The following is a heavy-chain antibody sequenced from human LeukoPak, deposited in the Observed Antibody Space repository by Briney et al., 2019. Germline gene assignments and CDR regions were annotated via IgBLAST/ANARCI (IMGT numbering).Heavy chain of an antibody. CDR3: ARVSYDSSGYYHDAY. V-gene: IGHV1-18*01. CDR2: ISACNGNT. Sequence: ASVKVSCKASGYTFTSYGISWVRQAPGQGLEWMGWISACNGNTKYTQKLQGRVTMTTDTSTSTAYMELRSLRSDDTAVYYCARVSYDSSGYYHDAYWGQGTLVSVSS. CDR1: GYTFTSYG. J-gene: IGHJ4*02. D-gene: IGHD3-22*01.